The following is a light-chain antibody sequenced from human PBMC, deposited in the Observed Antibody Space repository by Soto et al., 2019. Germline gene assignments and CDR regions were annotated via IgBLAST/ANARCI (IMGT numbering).Light chain of an antibody. Sequence: QSVLTQPPSVSVALVQRATISCSGSGSATGKNYVPCYQQPPGTAPKLLIYEDSRRPSGIPDRFSGSKSGTSATLGITGLQTGDEADYYCGSWDSSLSAVVFGTGTKVTVL. V-gene: IGLV1-51*02. J-gene: IGLJ1*01. CDR1: GSATGKNY. CDR3: GSWDSSLSAVV. CDR2: EDS.